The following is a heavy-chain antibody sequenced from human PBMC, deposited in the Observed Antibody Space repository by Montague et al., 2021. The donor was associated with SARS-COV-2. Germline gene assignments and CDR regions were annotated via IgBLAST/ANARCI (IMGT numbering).Heavy chain of an antibody. Sequence: SETLSLTCSVSGASITTYYWNWIRQAPGKGLEWIAYIYHSGRTNYNPSLRSRVAMSIDTSRDQFSLSLTSITAADTAVYYCARQPYLASAYYFDYWGLGTLVTVSS. V-gene: IGHV4-59*01. D-gene: IGHD1-14*01. CDR3: ARQPYLASAYYFDY. CDR1: GASITTYY. J-gene: IGHJ4*02. CDR2: IYHSGRT.